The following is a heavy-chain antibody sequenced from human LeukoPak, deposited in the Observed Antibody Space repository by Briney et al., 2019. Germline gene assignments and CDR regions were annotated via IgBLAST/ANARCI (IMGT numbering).Heavy chain of an antibody. V-gene: IGHV5-51*01. D-gene: IGHD1-26*01. J-gene: IGHJ4*02. CDR1: GSTLTKYW. CDR2: INPYDFDT. CDR3: SITGHSDNWEYF. Sequence: GASLQISCKISGSTLTKYWIGWARPLPGKGLEWMGIINPYDFDTQYSPSSHGHVIISVDRSITTAYLQWNRLEASDSAMYYCSITGHSDNWEYFWGQGTLVTVSS.